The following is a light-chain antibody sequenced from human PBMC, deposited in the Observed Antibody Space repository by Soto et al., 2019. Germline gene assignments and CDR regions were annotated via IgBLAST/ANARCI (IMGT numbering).Light chain of an antibody. CDR1: QGISSY. CDR3: QQPTLRYT. Sequence: IQLTQSPSSLSASVGDRVTITCRASQGISSYLAWYQQKPGKAPKLLIYAASTLQSGVPSRFSGSGSGTDFTLTISSLQPEDFATYYCQQPTLRYTFGQGTKLEIK. J-gene: IGKJ2*01. CDR2: AAS. V-gene: IGKV1-9*01.